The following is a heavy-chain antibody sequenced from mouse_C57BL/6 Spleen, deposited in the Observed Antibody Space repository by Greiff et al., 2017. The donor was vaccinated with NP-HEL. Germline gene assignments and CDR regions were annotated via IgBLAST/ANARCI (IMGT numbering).Heavy chain of an antibody. J-gene: IGHJ4*01. CDR2: ISSGSSTI. CDR1: GFTFSDYG. CDR3: ARSGGGYAMDY. Sequence: EVQLVESGGGLVKPGGSLKLSCAASGFTFSDYGMHWVRQAPEKGLEWVAYISSGSSTIYYADTVKGRFTISRDNAKNTLFLQMTSLRSEDTAMYYCARSGGGYAMDYWGQRTSVTVSS. V-gene: IGHV5-17*01.